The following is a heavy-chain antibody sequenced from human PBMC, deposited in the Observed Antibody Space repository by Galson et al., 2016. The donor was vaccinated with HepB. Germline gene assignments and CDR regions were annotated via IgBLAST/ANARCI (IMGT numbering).Heavy chain of an antibody. CDR2: ISWDGSLT. D-gene: IGHD6-19*01. CDR1: GFTFDDFP. CDR3: GKDRRTSGWFGADQ. V-gene: IGHV3-43*01. J-gene: IGHJ4*02. Sequence: SLRLSCAASGFTFDDFPMHWVRQRPGTGLEWVSLISWDGSLTYYADSVKGRFTISRDNSKNSLYLQMNSLRPEDTALYYCGKDRRTSGWFGADQWGQGTLVTVSS.